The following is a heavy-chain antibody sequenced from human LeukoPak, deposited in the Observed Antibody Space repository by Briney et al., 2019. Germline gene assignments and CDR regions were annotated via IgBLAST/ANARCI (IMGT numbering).Heavy chain of an antibody. V-gene: IGHV4-59*08. J-gene: IGHJ3*02. CDR1: GGSINLYY. CDR3: ARQPGGTAAFDI. CDR2: ISYTGGET. Sequence: ASETLSLTRTVSGGSINLYYWSWVRQPPGKGLEWIGYISYTGGETNYNPSLKSRLTISVDTSKNQFSLMLTSVTAADTAVYYCARQPGGTAAFDIWAQGTMVTVSS. D-gene: IGHD1-14*01.